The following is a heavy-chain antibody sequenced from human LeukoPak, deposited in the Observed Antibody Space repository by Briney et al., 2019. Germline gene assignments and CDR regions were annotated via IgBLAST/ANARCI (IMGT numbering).Heavy chain of an antibody. J-gene: IGHJ4*02. CDR3: ARVPLDILTGYYHEYYFDY. V-gene: IGHV3-11*01. CDR2: ISSSGSTI. Sequence: KPGGSLRLSCAASGFTFSDYYMSWIRQAPGKGLEWVSYISSSGSTIYYADSVKGRFTISRDNAKNSLYLQMNSLRAEDTAVYYCARVPLDILTGYYHEYYFDYWGQGTLVTVSS. D-gene: IGHD3-9*01. CDR1: GFTFSDYY.